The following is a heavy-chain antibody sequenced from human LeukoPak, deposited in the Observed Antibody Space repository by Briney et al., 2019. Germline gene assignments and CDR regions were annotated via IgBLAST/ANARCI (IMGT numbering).Heavy chain of an antibody. CDR1: GFTFSRYW. J-gene: IGHJ6*03. CDR3: ASTVTTIGGPYFYYMDV. D-gene: IGHD4-11*01. CDR2: IKQDGSEK. V-gene: IGHV3-7*01. Sequence: GGSLRLSCAASGFTFSRYWMSWVRQAPGKGLEWVANIKQDGSEKNYVDSVKGRFTISRDNAKNSEYLQMNSLRVEDTAVYYCASTVTTIGGPYFYYMDVWGKGTTVTVSS.